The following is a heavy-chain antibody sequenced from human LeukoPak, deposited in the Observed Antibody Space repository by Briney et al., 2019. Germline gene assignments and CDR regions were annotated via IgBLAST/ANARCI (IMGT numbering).Heavy chain of an antibody. Sequence: GASVKVSCKASGYTFTSYGISWVRQAPGQGLEWMGWISAYNGNTNCAQKLQGRVTMTTDTSTSTAYMELRSLRSDDTAVYYCARVFPYDSSGYAWFDPWGQGTLVTVSS. D-gene: IGHD3-22*01. J-gene: IGHJ5*02. CDR3: ARVFPYDSSGYAWFDP. CDR1: GYTFTSYG. CDR2: ISAYNGNT. V-gene: IGHV1-18*01.